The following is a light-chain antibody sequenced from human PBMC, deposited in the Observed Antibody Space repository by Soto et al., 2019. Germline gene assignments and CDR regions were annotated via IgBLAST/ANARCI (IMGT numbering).Light chain of an antibody. CDR2: DTS. J-gene: IGKJ1*01. V-gene: IGKV3D-20*01. Sequence: DIVLTHSPATLSLSPGEIATLYCWSSQRVSGGFLAWYQQKPGLAPRLILYDTSFRATGVPDRFSGSGYGTDFTLTISRLDPEDFAVYYCQQYGSSESFGQGTKVDIK. CDR1: QRVSGGF. CDR3: QQYGSSES.